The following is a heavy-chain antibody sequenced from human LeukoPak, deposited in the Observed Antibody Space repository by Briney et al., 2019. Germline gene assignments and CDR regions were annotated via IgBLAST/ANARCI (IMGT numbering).Heavy chain of an antibody. V-gene: IGHV1-18*01. D-gene: IGHD1-1*01. CDR2: IRAYNGNS. J-gene: IGHJ4*02. Sequence: VASVKLSCKASGYTFTSYGISWVRQAPGQGLEVMVWIRAYNGNSYYAQNLQGRVTMTTDTSTSTAYMELRSLRSDDTAVYYCAREAQQLVTIYFDYWGQGTLVTVSS. CDR3: AREAQQLVTIYFDY. CDR1: GYTFTSYG.